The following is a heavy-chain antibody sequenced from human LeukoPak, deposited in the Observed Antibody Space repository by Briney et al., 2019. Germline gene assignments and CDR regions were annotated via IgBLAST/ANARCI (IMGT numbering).Heavy chain of an antibody. D-gene: IGHD3-10*01. CDR1: GGSISSYY. J-gene: IGHJ3*02. CDR2: VYYTGST. V-gene: IGHV4-59*12. CDR3: AKSNGYGLVDI. Sequence: SETLSLTCTVSGGSISSYYWSWVRQPPGKGLEWIGFVYYTGSTNYSPSLKSRVSISLDTSRNQFSLKLNSVTAADTAVYYCAKSNGYGLVDIWGQGTMVTVSS.